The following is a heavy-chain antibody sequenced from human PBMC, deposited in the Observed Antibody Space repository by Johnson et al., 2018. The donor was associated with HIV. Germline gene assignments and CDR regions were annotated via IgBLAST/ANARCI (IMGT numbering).Heavy chain of an antibody. CDR1: RFTFSTYG. V-gene: IGHV3-33*01. CDR3: AREGKDAFDI. CDR2: TWYDASYK. D-gene: IGHD3-10*01. Sequence: QVQLVESGGGVVQPGRSLRLSCAASRFTFSTYGIHWVRQAQGKGLEWVAVTWYDASYKYYVDSVKGRFTISRDNAKKSLYLQMNSLRAEDTAVYYCAREGKDAFDIWGQGTMVTVSS. J-gene: IGHJ3*02.